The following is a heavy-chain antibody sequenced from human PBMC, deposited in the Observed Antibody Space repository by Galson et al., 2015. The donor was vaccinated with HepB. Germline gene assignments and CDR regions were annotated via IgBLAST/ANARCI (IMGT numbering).Heavy chain of an antibody. CDR2: IWYDGSNK. V-gene: IGHV3-33*08. D-gene: IGHD6-19*01. CDR3: GRDINPRQQWQVALRY. CDR1: GFTFSSYG. Sequence: SLRLSCAASGFTFSSYGMHWVRQAPGKGLEWVAVIWYDGSNKYYADSVKGRFTISRDNSKNTLYLRMNSLRAEDTAVYYCGRDINPRQQWQVALRYWGQGTQVTVSS. J-gene: IGHJ4*02.